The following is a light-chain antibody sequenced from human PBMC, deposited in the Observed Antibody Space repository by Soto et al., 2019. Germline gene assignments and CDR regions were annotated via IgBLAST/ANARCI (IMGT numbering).Light chain of an antibody. CDR3: SSYPSSTTYV. CDR2: DVS. J-gene: IGLJ1*01. Sequence: QSALTQPASVSGSPGQSITISCTGTSSDAGGYDYVSWYQQHPGKAPKLILCDVSNRPSGVSNRFSGSKSGNTASLTISGLQAEDEADYYCSSYPSSTTYVFGTGTKLTVL. V-gene: IGLV2-14*03. CDR1: SSDAGGYDY.